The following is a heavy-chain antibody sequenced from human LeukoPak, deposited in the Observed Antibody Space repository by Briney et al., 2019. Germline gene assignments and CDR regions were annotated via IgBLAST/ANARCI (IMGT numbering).Heavy chain of an antibody. D-gene: IGHD1-1*01. CDR2: IYTSDMYASDAT. CDR3: ARAQTGTFSRFDP. J-gene: IGHJ5*02. CDR1: GGSISGYH. Sequence: SETLSLTCTVSGGSISGYHWSWIRQAAGRGLEWIGRIYTSDMYASDATTYNPSLKSRVFISVDTSKNQLSLKLSPVTAADTAMYYCARAQTGTFSRFDPWGQGTLVTVSS. V-gene: IGHV4-4*07.